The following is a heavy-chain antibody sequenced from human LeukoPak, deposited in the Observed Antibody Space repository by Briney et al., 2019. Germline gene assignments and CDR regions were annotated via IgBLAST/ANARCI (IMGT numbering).Heavy chain of an antibody. CDR2: INPNSGGT. Sequence: ASVKVSCKASGYTFTGYYMHWVRQAPGQGLEWMGWINPNSGGTNYAQKFQGRVTMTMDTSISTAYMELSRLRSDDTAVYYCARYRVVGVVISQTPYAFDIWGQGTMVTVSS. J-gene: IGHJ3*02. CDR3: ARYRVVGVVISQTPYAFDI. D-gene: IGHD3-3*01. V-gene: IGHV1-2*02. CDR1: GYTFTGYY.